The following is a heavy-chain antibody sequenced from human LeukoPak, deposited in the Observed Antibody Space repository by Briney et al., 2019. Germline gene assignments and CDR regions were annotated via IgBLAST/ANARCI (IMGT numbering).Heavy chain of an antibody. D-gene: IGHD3-22*01. Sequence: SETLSLTCTVSGGSISSSSYYWGWIRQPPGKGLEWTASIYYSGTTYYNLSLKSRVTISVDTSKNQFSLRLSSMTDADTAVYYCARVYYYDRSGYYRSFDWFDPWGQGTLVTVSS. CDR1: GGSISSSSYY. CDR3: ARVYYYDRSGYYRSFDWFDP. CDR2: IYYSGTT. J-gene: IGHJ5*02. V-gene: IGHV4-39*07.